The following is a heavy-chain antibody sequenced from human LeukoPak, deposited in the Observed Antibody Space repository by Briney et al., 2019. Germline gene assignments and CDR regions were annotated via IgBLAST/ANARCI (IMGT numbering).Heavy chain of an antibody. CDR2: IYYSGST. CDR1: GGSISSGDHY. V-gene: IGHV4-30-4*08. Sequence: PQTLSLTCTVSGGSISSGDHYWSWIRQPPGKGLEWIGYIYYSGSTNYNPSLKSRATISVDTSKNQFSLKLSSVTAADTAVYYCARGDSYPSYFDYWGQGTLVTVSS. D-gene: IGHD3-22*01. CDR3: ARGDSYPSYFDY. J-gene: IGHJ4*02.